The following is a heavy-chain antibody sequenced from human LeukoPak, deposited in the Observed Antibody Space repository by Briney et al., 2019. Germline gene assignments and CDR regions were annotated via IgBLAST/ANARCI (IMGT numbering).Heavy chain of an antibody. D-gene: IGHD3-16*02. CDR3: ATALWGSYRPLDY. Sequence: GGSLRLSCAASGFTLSSYAMSWVRQAPGKGLEWVSVIYSGGSTYYADSVKGRFTISRDNSKNTLYLQMNSLRAEDTAVYYCATALWGSYRPLDYWGQGTLVTVSS. CDR1: GFTLSSYA. V-gene: IGHV3-66*01. J-gene: IGHJ4*02. CDR2: IYSGGST.